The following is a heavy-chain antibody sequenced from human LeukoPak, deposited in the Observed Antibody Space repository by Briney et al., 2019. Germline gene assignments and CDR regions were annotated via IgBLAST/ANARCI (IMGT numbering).Heavy chain of an antibody. V-gene: IGHV4-39*01. D-gene: IGHD3-10*01. CDR3: ARHYYGSGSYYNENWFDP. CDR2: IYYSGST. CDR1: GGSISSSSYY. Sequence: SETLSLTCTVSGGSISSSSYYWGWIRQPPGKGLEWIGSIYYSGSTYYNPSLKSRVTISVDTSKNQFSLKLSSVTAADTAVYYCARHYYGSGSYYNENWFDPWGQGTLVTVSS. J-gene: IGHJ5*02.